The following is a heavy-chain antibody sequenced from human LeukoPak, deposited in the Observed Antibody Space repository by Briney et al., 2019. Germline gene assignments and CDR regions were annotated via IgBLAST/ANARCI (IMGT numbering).Heavy chain of an antibody. J-gene: IGHJ3*02. CDR1: GYSISSGYY. Sequence: PSETLSLTCAVSGYSISSGYYWSWIRQPPGKGLEWIGYIYYSGSTNYNPSLKSRVTISVDTSKNQFSLKLSSVTAADTAIYYCARNTTVTTERTDAFDIWGQGTLVTVSS. CDR3: ARNTTVTTERTDAFDI. V-gene: IGHV4-38-2*01. CDR2: IYYSGST. D-gene: IGHD4-17*01.